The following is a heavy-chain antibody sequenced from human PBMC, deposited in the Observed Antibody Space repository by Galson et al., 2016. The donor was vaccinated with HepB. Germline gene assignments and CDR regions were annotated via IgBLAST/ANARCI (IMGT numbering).Heavy chain of an antibody. CDR2: ITTNNDNS. J-gene: IGHJ4*02. CDR3: ARDPLRSPDY. V-gene: IGHV1-18*01. Sequence: SVKVSCKASGYTFTSYAMTWVRQVPGQGPEWMGYITTNNDNSNYAQKLQGRVTMTTDTSTSTAYMELRSLRSDDTAVYYCARDPLRSPDYWGQGTLVTVSS. CDR1: GYTFTSYA. D-gene: IGHD1-14*01.